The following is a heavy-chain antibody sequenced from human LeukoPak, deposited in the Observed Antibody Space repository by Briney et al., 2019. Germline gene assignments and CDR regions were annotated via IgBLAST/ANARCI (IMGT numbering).Heavy chain of an antibody. Sequence: ASVKISCKVSGYTFTDYYMHWVQQAPGKGLEWMGLVDPEDGETIYAEKFQGRVTITADTSTDTAYMELSSLRSEDTAVYYCARDRLYYDSSGYYYYYMDVWGKGTTVTVSS. CDR2: VDPEDGET. D-gene: IGHD3-22*01. J-gene: IGHJ6*03. CDR3: ARDRLYYDSSGYYYYYMDV. V-gene: IGHV1-69-2*01. CDR1: GYTFTDYY.